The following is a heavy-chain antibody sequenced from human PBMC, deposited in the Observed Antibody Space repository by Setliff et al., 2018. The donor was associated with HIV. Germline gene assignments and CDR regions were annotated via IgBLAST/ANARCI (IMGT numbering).Heavy chain of an antibody. J-gene: IGHJ5*02. CDR1: RYTFTGYY. CDR3: ARAHFLVAMTRNWFDP. CDR2: INPKSGVA. Sequence: ASVKVSCKASRYTFTGYYMHWVRQAPGQGLEWIGRINPKSGVADYLKKFQGRVTMTADTLTNTAHMELIRPRFDDTAVYYCARAHFLVAMTRNWFDPWGQGTLVTVSS. V-gene: IGHV1-2*06. D-gene: IGHD5-12*01.